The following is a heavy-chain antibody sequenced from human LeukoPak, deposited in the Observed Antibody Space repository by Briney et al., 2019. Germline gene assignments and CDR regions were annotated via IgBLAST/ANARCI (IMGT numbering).Heavy chain of an antibody. CDR3: ARSPGYSYGNAVFLHWFDP. CDR1: GGSFSGYY. Sequence: SETLSLTCAVYGGSFSGYYWGWIRQPPGKGLEWIGSIYHSGSTYYNPSLKSRVTISVDTSKNQFSLKLSSVTAADTAVYYCARSPGYSYGNAVFLHWFDPWGQGTLVTVSS. D-gene: IGHD5-18*01. J-gene: IGHJ5*02. V-gene: IGHV4-38-2*01. CDR2: IYHSGST.